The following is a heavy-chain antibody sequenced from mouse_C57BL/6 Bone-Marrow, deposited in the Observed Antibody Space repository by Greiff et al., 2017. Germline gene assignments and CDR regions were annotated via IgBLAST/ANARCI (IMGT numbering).Heavy chain of an antibody. Sequence: QVQLQQPGAELVMPGASVKLSCTASGYTFTGYWMHWVKQRPGQGLEWIGEIDPSDSYTNYNQKFQGKATLTVDKSSSTAYMQLSSLTSEDSAVYYCARKGYYDYDLYYAMDYWGQGTSVTVSS. CDR1: GYTFTGYW. D-gene: IGHD2-4*01. V-gene: IGHV1-69*01. J-gene: IGHJ4*01. CDR3: ARKGYYDYDLYYAMDY. CDR2: IDPSDSYT.